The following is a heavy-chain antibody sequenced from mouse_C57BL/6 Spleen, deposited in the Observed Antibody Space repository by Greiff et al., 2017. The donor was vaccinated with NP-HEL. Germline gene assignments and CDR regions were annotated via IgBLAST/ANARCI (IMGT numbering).Heavy chain of an antibody. CDR2: IYPGDGDT. CDR3: ASNWDVRYFDV. J-gene: IGHJ1*03. Sequence: QVQLKESGPELVKPGASVKISCKASGYAFSSSWMNWVKQRPGKGLEWIGRIYPGDGDTNYNGKFKGKATLTADKSSSTAYMQLSSLTSEDSAVYFCASNWDVRYFDVWGTGTTVTVSS. V-gene: IGHV1-82*01. CDR1: GYAFSSSW. D-gene: IGHD4-1*02.